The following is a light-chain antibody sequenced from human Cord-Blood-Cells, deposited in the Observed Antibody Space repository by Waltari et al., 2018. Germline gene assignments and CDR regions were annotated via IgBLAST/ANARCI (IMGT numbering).Light chain of an antibody. V-gene: IGLV1-40*01. CDR1: SSNIGAGYD. Sequence: QSVLTHPPSVSGAPGPRVTIPCTGSSSNIGAGYDVPWYQQLPGTAPKLLIYGNSNRPSGFPDRFSGSKSGTSASLAITGLQAEDEADYYCQSYDSSLSGSVFGGGTKLTVL. J-gene: IGLJ2*01. CDR3: QSYDSSLSGSV. CDR2: GNS.